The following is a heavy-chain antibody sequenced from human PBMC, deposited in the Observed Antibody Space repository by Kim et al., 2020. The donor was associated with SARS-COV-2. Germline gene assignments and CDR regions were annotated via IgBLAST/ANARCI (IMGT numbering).Heavy chain of an antibody. CDR2: IKQDGSEK. V-gene: IGHV3-7*01. J-gene: IGHJ4*02. Sequence: GGSLRLSCAASGFTFSSYWMSWVRQAPGKGLEWVANIKQDGSEKYYVDSVKGRFTISRDNAKNSLYLQMNSLRAEDTAVYYCARTKCTNGVRSGGTFDYWGQGTLVTVSS. D-gene: IGHD2-8*01. CDR1: GFTFSSYW. CDR3: ARTKCTNGVRSGGTFDY.